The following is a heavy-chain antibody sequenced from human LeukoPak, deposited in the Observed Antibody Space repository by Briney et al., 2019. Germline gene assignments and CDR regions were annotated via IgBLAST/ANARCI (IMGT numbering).Heavy chain of an antibody. V-gene: IGHV3-9*01. D-gene: IGHD6-19*01. CDR2: ISWNSGSI. J-gene: IGHJ4*02. CDR3: ARAGELAVAGTVYRGRPTKPLDY. CDR1: GFTFDDYA. Sequence: GGSLRLSCAASGFTFDDYAMHWVRQAPGKGLEWVSGISWNSGSIGYADSVKGRFTISRDNAKNSLYLQMNSLRAEDTAVYYCARAGELAVAGTVYRGRPTKPLDYWGQGTLVTVSS.